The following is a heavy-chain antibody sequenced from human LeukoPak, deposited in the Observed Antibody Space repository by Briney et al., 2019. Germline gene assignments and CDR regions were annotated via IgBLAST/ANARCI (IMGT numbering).Heavy chain of an antibody. CDR3: ASGGKYCTGGACYSD. Sequence: GGSLRLSCAASGFIVSDDYISWVRQTPGKGLEWVSVIYSGGATFYADSVKGRFTISRDNSKNTVHLQMNSLRAEDTAVYYCASGGKYCTGGACYSDWGQGTLVTVSS. V-gene: IGHV3-53*01. D-gene: IGHD2-8*02. J-gene: IGHJ4*02. CDR1: GFIVSDDY. CDR2: IYSGGAT.